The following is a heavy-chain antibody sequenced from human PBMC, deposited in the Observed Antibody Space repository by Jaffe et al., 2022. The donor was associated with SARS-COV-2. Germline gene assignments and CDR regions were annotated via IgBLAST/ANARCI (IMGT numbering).Heavy chain of an antibody. J-gene: IGHJ4*02. D-gene: IGHD3-22*01. CDR1: GFTFSSYA. CDR3: ARDGDYDSSGIDY. CDR2: ISYDGSNK. V-gene: IGHV3-30*04. Sequence: QVQLVESGGGVVQPGRSLRLSCAASGFTFSSYAMHWVRQAPGKGLEWVAVISYDGSNKYYADSVKGRFTISRDNSKNTLYLQMNSLRAEDTAVYYCARDGDYDSSGIDYWGQGTLVTVSS.